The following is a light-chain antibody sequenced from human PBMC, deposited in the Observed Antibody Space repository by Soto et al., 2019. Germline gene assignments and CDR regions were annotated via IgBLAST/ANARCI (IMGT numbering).Light chain of an antibody. CDR1: SSDIGSYDH. V-gene: IGLV2-14*03. CDR2: AVS. J-gene: IGLJ1*01. CDR3: ISYTDRQSYL. Sequence: QSLLTQPASVSGSPGQSITMSCSGTSSDIGSYDHVAWYQQFPGKSPKLIIYAVSDRPSGVSDRFSGSKSGISASLTISGLQTEDEADYYCISYTDRQSYLFGTGTKVTVL.